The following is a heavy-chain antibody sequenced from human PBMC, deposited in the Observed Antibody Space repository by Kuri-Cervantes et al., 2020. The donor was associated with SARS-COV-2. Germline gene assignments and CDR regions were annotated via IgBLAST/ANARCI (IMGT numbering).Heavy chain of an antibody. V-gene: IGHV1-2*04. Sequence: ASVKVSCKASGYTFTGYYMHWVRQAPGQGLEWIGWINPNSGGTNNAQKFQGWVTMTRDTSISTAYMELSRLRSDDTAVYYCARDYGGNSWGPYYYYYGMDVWGQGTTVTVSS. CDR1: GYTFTGYY. CDR2: INPNSGGT. J-gene: IGHJ6*02. D-gene: IGHD4-23*01. CDR3: ARDYGGNSWGPYYYYYGMDV.